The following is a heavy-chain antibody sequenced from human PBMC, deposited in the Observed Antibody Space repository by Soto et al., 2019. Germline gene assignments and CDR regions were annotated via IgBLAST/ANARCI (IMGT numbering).Heavy chain of an antibody. CDR1: GFTFSSYG. CDR3: AKDQSGSYVVALSYSYGMDV. Sequence: QVQLVESGGGVVQPGRSLRLSCAASGFTFSSYGMHWVRQAPGKGLEWVAVVSYDGRNKYYADSVKGRFTISRDNSKSTLYLHMDSLRAEDTAVYYCAKDQSGSYVVALSYSYGMDVWGQGTTVTVSS. J-gene: IGHJ6*01. D-gene: IGHD1-26*01. CDR2: VSYDGRNK. V-gene: IGHV3-30*18.